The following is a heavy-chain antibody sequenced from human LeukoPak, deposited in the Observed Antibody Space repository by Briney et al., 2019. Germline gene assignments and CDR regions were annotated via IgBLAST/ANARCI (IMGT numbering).Heavy chain of an antibody. CDR3: ARDLPYYDFWSGYYTGGY. Sequence: GGSLRLSCAASGFTFSSYWMSWVRQAPGKGLEWVANIKQDGSEKYYVDSVKGRFTISRDNAKNSLYLQMNSLRAEDTAVYYCARDLPYYDFWSGYYTGGYWGQGTLVTVSS. J-gene: IGHJ4*02. CDR2: IKQDGSEK. D-gene: IGHD3-3*01. CDR1: GFTFSSYW. V-gene: IGHV3-7*01.